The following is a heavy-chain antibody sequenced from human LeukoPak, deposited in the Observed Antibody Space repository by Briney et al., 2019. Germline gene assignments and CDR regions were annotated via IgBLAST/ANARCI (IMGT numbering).Heavy chain of an antibody. CDR1: GYTFTSYY. D-gene: IGHD4-17*01. Sequence: GASAKVSCKASGYTFTSYYMHWVRQAPGQGLEWMGWINTNTGNPTYAQGFTGRFVFSLDTSVSTAYLQISSLKAEDTAVYYCARGRTVTTPYYYYGMDVWGQGTTVTVSS. V-gene: IGHV7-4-1*02. J-gene: IGHJ6*02. CDR2: INTNTGNP. CDR3: ARGRTVTTPYYYYGMDV.